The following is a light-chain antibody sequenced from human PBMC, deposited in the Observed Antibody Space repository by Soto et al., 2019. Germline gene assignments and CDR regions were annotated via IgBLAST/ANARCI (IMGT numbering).Light chain of an antibody. V-gene: IGKV3-11*01. J-gene: IGKJ4*01. CDR1: QSLSRY. CDR2: DAS. CDR3: QQRRDWPST. Sequence: EIVLTQSPATLSLSPGESATFSCRASQSLSRYLAWYQQKPGQTPRLLIYDASNRATGIPARFSGSGSGTDFTLTISSLEPEDFADYYCQQRRDWPSTFGGGTKVQIK.